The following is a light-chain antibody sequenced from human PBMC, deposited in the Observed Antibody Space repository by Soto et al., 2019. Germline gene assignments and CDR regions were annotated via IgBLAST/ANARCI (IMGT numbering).Light chain of an antibody. J-gene: IGLJ2*01. CDR1: SSDVGGYNY. Sequence: QSALTQPPSASGSPGQSVSISCTGTSSDVGGYNYVSWYQQHPGKAPKLIIYEVSKRPSGVPDRFSGSKSGNTASLTVSGLQAEDEADYYCSSHASTINVAFGGGTKLTVL. CDR2: EVS. CDR3: SSHASTINVA. V-gene: IGLV2-8*01.